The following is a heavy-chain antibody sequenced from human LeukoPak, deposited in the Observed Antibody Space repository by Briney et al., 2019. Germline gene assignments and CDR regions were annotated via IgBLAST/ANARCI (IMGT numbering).Heavy chain of an antibody. CDR1: GYTFTSYD. Sequence: ASVKVSCKASGYTFTSYDINWVRQATGQGLEWMGWMNPNSGNTGYAQKFQGRVTITRNTSISTAYMELSSLRSEDTAVYYCARGGGSYFSFDPWGQGTLVTVSS. CDR2: MNPNSGNT. D-gene: IGHD1-26*01. J-gene: IGHJ5*02. V-gene: IGHV1-8*03. CDR3: ARGGGSYFSFDP.